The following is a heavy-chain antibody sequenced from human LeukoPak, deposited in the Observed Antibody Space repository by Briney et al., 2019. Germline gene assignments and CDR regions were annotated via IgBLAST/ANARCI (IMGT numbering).Heavy chain of an antibody. J-gene: IGHJ4*02. CDR2: INPSGGST. CDR1: GYTFTNYY. Sequence: ASVKVSCKASGYTFTNYYMHWARQAPGQGLEWMGIINPSGGSTSYAQKFQGRVTMTRDTSTSTVYLEVNSLRSEDTAVYYCARDSLTLGTHGSHWDCVGYWGQGTLVTVSS. D-gene: IGHD3-9*01. CDR3: ARDSLTLGTHGSHWDCVGY. V-gene: IGHV1-46*01.